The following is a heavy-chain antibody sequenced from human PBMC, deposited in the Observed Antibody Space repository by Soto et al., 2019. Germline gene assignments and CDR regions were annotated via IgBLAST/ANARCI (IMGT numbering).Heavy chain of an antibody. V-gene: IGHV3-33*01. CDR1: GFTFSSYG. J-gene: IGHJ6*02. CDR2: IYYDGGNE. Sequence: QVQLVESGGGVVQPGRSLRLSCAASGFTFSSYGMHWVRQAPGRGLEWVAVIYYDGGNEDYADSVKGRFTVSRDNPKNTLYLQMNSLRAEDTAVYYCARGSGNRGSAIYYGMDVWGPGTTVTVSS. D-gene: IGHD3-10*01. CDR3: ARGSGNRGSAIYYGMDV.